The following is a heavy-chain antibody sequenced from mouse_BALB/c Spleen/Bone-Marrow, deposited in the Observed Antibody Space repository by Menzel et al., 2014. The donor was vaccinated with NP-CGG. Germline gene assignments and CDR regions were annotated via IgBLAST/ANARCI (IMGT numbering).Heavy chain of an antibody. Sequence: EVHLVESGGGLVQPGGSLKLSCAASGFDFSRYWMSWVRQAPGKGLEWIGGINPDSSTINYTPSLKDKFIISRDNAKNTLYLQMSKVRSEDTALYYCASLHYYGFFAYWGQGTLVTVSA. CDR1: GFDFSRYW. CDR3: ASLHYYGFFAY. V-gene: IGHV4-1*02. CDR2: INPDSSTI. D-gene: IGHD1-2*01. J-gene: IGHJ3*01.